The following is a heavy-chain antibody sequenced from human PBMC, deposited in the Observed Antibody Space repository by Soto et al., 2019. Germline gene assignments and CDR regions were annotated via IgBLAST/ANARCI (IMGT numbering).Heavy chain of an antibody. CDR2: VYHSGST. CDR3: ARARARGYYYYYMDV. D-gene: IGHD3-10*01. J-gene: IGHJ6*03. V-gene: IGHV4-4*02. CDR1: SGSISSSNW. Sequence: SETLSLTCAVSSGSISSSNWWSWVRQPPGKGLEWIGEVYHSGSTNYNPSLKSRVTISVDTSKNQFSLKLSSVTAADTAVYYCARARARGYYYYYMDVWGKGTTVTVSS.